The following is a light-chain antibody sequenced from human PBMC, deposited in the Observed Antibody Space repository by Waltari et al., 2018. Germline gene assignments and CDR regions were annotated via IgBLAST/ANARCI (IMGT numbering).Light chain of an antibody. Sequence: QSALTQPRSVSGSPGHSVTFSCTGTASDVGGYKYVSWYQQHPGKVPKLIIYTVDQRPSGVPERFSGSKSGNTASLTISGLQAEDEADYYCCSYAGKYTSVFGGGTKLTVL. J-gene: IGLJ2*01. CDR1: ASDVGGYKY. V-gene: IGLV2-11*01. CDR3: CSYAGKYTSV. CDR2: TVD.